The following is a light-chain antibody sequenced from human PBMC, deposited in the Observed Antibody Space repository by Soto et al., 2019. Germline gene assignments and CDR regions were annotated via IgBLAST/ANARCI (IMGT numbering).Light chain of an antibody. Sequence: DIQMTQSPATLAASVGDRVSITCRASQNIDTWLAWYQQKAGKAPNLLIYGASILQGGVPSRFSGSGSGTDFTLAISRLQPEDFASYYCQQGFTSPWTFGQGTKVEVK. CDR1: QNIDTW. CDR2: GAS. J-gene: IGKJ1*01. V-gene: IGKV1-39*01. CDR3: QQGFTSPWT.